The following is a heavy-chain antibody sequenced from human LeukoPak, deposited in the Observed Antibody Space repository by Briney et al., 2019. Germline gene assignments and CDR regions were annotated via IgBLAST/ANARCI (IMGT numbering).Heavy chain of an antibody. CDR3: VRDFPMIQTYFEY. J-gene: IGHJ4*02. D-gene: IGHD3-22*01. CDR2: ISVYNGHT. CDR1: GYTFNHYG. Sequence: ASVKASCKASGYTFNHYGISWVRQAPGQGLEWIGWISVYNGHTNYAQMPRDRVIMTTDTSTSTAYLELRSLRSDDTAVYYCVRDFPMIQTYFEYWGQGTLVTVSS. V-gene: IGHV1-18*01.